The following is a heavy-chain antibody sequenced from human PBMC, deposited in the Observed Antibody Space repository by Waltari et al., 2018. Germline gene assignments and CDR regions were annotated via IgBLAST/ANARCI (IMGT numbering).Heavy chain of an antibody. D-gene: IGHD1-26*01. CDR1: GFTVSSSY. CDR2: LYSDGNI. CDR3: TRQVGTTTLFEY. Sequence: VETGGGLIQPGGSMRLSCAPSGFTVSSSYMSWVRQAPGKGLEWVSALYSDGNIYYADSVKGRFTISRDNSKNTLYLQMNGLRDEDTAVYYCTRQVGTTTLFEYWGQGTLVTVSS. V-gene: IGHV3-53*02. J-gene: IGHJ4*02.